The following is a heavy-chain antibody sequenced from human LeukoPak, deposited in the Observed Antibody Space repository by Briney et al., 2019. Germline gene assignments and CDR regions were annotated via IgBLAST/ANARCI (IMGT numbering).Heavy chain of an antibody. J-gene: IGHJ5*02. D-gene: IGHD5-12*01. CDR1: GGSFSIYY. CDR2: IYTSGST. CDR3: ARVVGSGRIRNWFDP. V-gene: IGHV4-4*07. Sequence: SETLSLTCSVSGGSFSIYYWTWIRQPAGKGLEWIGRIYTSGSTNYNPSLKSRVTISVDTSKNQFSLKLSSVTAADTAVYYCARVVGSGRIRNWFDPWGQGTLVTVSS.